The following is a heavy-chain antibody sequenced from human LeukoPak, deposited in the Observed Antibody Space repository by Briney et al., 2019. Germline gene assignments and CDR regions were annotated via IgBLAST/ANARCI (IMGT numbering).Heavy chain of an antibody. CDR3: AGFPRTVTIDY. CDR2: INHSGST. CDR1: GFTFSSYA. Sequence: GSLRLSCAASGFTFSSYAMSWVRQPPGKGLEWIGEINHSGSTNYNPSLKSRVTISVDTSKNQFSLKLSSVTAADTAVYYCAGFPRTVTIDYWGQGTLVTVSS. V-gene: IGHV4-34*08. D-gene: IGHD4-17*01. J-gene: IGHJ4*02.